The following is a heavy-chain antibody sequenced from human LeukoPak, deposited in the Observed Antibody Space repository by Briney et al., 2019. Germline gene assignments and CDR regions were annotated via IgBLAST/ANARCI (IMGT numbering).Heavy chain of an antibody. CDR1: GFTFSSYW. Sequence: GGSLRLSCAASGFTFSSYWMSWVRQAPGKGLEWVANIKQDGSEKYYVDFVKGRFTISRDNAKNSLYLQMNSLRAEDTAVYYCARDPCSGGSCYYYYYYYGMDVWGQGTTVTVSS. V-gene: IGHV3-7*01. CDR3: ARDPCSGGSCYYYYYYYGMDV. J-gene: IGHJ6*02. CDR2: IKQDGSEK. D-gene: IGHD2-15*01.